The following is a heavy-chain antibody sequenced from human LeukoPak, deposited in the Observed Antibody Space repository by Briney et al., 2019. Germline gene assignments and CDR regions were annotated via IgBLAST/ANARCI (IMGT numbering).Heavy chain of an antibody. Sequence: GGSLRLSCAASGFTFSSYAMTWVRQAPGKGLEWVSVISGSGGSTYYTDSVKGRFTLPRDNSKNTLYLQMSSLRDEGTAVYYCAKSIGGVVVVAADYWGQGTQVTVSS. CDR3: AKSIGGVVVVAADY. V-gene: IGHV3-23*01. D-gene: IGHD2-15*01. CDR2: ISGSGGST. J-gene: IGHJ4*02. CDR1: GFTFSSYA.